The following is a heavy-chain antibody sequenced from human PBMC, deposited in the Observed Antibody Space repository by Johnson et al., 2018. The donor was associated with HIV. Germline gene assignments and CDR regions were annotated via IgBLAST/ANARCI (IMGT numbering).Heavy chain of an antibody. CDR3: ARDRDRLNWNYGGLDI. Sequence: QVQLVESGGGVVQPGTSLRLSCAASGFTFSSYGIHWVRQAPGKGLEWVSGIGSSGITTYYADSVKGRFTISRDNSKNTLYLQMDSLRVEDTAGYYCARDRDRLNWNYGGLDIWCQGTMVTVSS. D-gene: IGHD1-7*01. CDR1: GFTFSSYG. V-gene: IGHV3-33*01. CDR2: IGSSGITT. J-gene: IGHJ3*02.